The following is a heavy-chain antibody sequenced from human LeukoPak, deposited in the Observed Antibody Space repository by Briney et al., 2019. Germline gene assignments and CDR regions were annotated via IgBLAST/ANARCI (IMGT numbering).Heavy chain of an antibody. CDR1: GFTFNSYW. D-gene: IGHD4-17*01. V-gene: IGHV3-74*01. CDR2: INIDESST. CDR3: ASYGDYLYY. Sequence: GRSLRLSCAASGFTFNSYWMHWVRQAPGKGLVWVSRINIDESSTSYADSVKGRFTISRDNAKNTLYLQMNSLRAEDTAVYYCASYGDYLYYWGQGTLVTVSS. J-gene: IGHJ4*02.